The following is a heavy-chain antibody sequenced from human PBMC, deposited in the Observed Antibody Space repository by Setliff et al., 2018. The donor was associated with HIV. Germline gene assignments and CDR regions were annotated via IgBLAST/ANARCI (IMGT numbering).Heavy chain of an antibody. Sequence: GESLKISCKASGYNFISYYICWVRQMPGKVLEWMGIIYPGDSDTRYGPSFEGQVTISADWSITTAFLQWNSLTASDTAIYFCASGMRWDTAMGDAFDIWGQGTMVTVSS. CDR2: IYPGDSDT. CDR3: ASGMRWDTAMGDAFDI. D-gene: IGHD5-18*01. J-gene: IGHJ3*02. V-gene: IGHV5-51*01. CDR1: GYNFISYY.